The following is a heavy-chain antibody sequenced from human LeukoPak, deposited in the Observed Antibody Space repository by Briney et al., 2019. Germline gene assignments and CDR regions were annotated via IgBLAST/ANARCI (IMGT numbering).Heavy chain of an antibody. D-gene: IGHD1-26*01. J-gene: IGHJ4*02. CDR3: ARGDNSGTYS. CDR2: ISSGSSYI. Sequence: PGGSLRLSCAASGFTFSSYNMNWVRLAPGKGLEWVSSISSGSSYIYYADSVKGRFTISRDNAKNSLYLQMNSLRAEDTAVYYCARGDNSGTYSWGQGTLVTVSS. CDR1: GFTFSSYN. V-gene: IGHV3-21*01.